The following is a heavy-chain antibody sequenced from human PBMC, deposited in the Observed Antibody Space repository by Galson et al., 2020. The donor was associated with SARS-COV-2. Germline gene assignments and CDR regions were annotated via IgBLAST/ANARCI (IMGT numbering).Heavy chain of an antibody. CDR1: GYTFSSYY. CDR2: INPSGGST. J-gene: IGHJ6*02. CDR3: ASEESGYYTSSYGMDV. V-gene: IGHV1-46*01. Sequence: ASVKVSCKASGYTFSSYYMHWVRQAPGQGLEWMGIINPSGGSTSYAQKFQGRVTMTRDTSTSTVYMELSSLRSEDTAVYYCASEESGYYTSSYGMDVWGQGTTVTVSS. D-gene: IGHD3-3*01.